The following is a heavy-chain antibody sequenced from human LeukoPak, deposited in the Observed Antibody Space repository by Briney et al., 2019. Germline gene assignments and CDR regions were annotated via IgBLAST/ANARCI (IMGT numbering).Heavy chain of an antibody. CDR1: GYTFTCYY. D-gene: IGHD6-6*01. Sequence: EASVKVACKASGYTFTCYYMHWVRQAPGQGLEWMGIINPSGGSTSYAQKFQGRVTMTRDMSTSTVYMELSSLRSEDTAVYYCARDLDHSNSYRAFDYWGQGTLVTVSS. J-gene: IGHJ4*02. CDR2: INPSGGST. V-gene: IGHV1-46*01. CDR3: ARDLDHSNSYRAFDY.